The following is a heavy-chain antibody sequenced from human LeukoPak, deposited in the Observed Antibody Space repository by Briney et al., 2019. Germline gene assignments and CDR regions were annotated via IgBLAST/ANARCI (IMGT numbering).Heavy chain of an antibody. J-gene: IGHJ4*02. D-gene: IGHD1-26*01. CDR1: GFTFDDYA. V-gene: IGHV3-9*01. CDR3: AISRAGSGSYFHPIDY. Sequence: GRSLRLSCAASGFTFDDYAMHWVRQAPGKGLEWVSGISWNSGSLGYADSVKGRFTISRDNAKNSLYLQMNSLRAEDTALYYCAISRAGSGSYFHPIDYWGQGTLVTVSS. CDR2: ISWNSGSL.